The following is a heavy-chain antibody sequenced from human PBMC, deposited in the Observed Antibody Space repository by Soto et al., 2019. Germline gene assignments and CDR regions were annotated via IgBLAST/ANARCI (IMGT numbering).Heavy chain of an antibody. CDR1: GGSVSSGSYY. CDR3: ARGLAGKRGPNWFDP. CDR2: IYYSGST. V-gene: IGHV4-61*01. J-gene: IGHJ5*02. D-gene: IGHD3-16*01. Sequence: PSETLSLTCTVSGGSVSSGSYYWGWIRQPPGKGLEWIGYIYYSGSTNYNPSLKSRVTISVDTSKNQFSLRLSSVTAADTAVYYCARGLAGKRGPNWFDPWGQGTLVTVSS.